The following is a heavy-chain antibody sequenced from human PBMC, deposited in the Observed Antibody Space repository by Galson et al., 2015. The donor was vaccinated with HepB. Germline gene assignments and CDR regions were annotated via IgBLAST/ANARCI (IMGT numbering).Heavy chain of an antibody. V-gene: IGHV1-8*01. J-gene: IGHJ4*02. D-gene: IGHD5-24*01. Sequence: SVKVSCKASGYTFTSYDINWVRQATGQGLEWMGWMNPNSGNTGYAQKFQGRVTMTRNTSISTAYMELSSLRSEDTAVYYCARRQMATIRGGVHYWGQGTLVTVSS. CDR3: ARRQMATIRGGVHY. CDR1: GYTFTSYD. CDR2: MNPNSGNT.